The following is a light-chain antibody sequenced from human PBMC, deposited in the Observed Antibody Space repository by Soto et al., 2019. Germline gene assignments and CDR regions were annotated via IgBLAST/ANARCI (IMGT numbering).Light chain of an antibody. J-gene: IGLJ1*01. CDR2: EVN. Sequence: QSALTQPASVSGSPGQSITTSCTGTSSDVASSNYVSWYQQQPGQAPKLMIYEVNNRPSGVSDRFSGSKSGNTASLTISGLQAEDEADYYCSAHTTTTTVYVFGTGTKVTVL. CDR1: SSDVASSNY. V-gene: IGLV2-14*01. CDR3: SAHTTTTTVYV.